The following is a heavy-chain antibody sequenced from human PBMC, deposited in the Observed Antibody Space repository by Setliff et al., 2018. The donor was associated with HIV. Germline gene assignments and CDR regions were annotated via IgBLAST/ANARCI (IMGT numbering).Heavy chain of an antibody. D-gene: IGHD7-27*01. CDR2: VNHSGGT. CDR1: GRSFSGYY. J-gene: IGHJ3*01. CDR3: ARGWGHDGFDF. Sequence: SETLSLTCAVYGRSFSGYYWNWIRQSPGKGLGWIGEVNHSGGTNYNPSLKRRVTMSIDTSKNQFSLNVSSVTAADTAVYYCARGWGHDGFDFWGQGTMVTVSS. V-gene: IGHV4-34*01.